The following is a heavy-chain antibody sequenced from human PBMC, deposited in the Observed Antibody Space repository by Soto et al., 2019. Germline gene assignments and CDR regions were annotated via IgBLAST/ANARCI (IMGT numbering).Heavy chain of an antibody. D-gene: IGHD6-6*01. Sequence: QVPLVQSGAEVKKPGASVKVSCKASGYTFTGYYMHWVRQAPGQGLEWMGWINPNSGGTNYAQKFQGRVTMTRDTSISTAYMELSRLRSDDTAVYYCAREQAAPRTPYYGMDVWGQGTTVTVSS. CDR3: AREQAAPRTPYYGMDV. V-gene: IGHV1-2*02. J-gene: IGHJ6*02. CDR2: INPNSGGT. CDR1: GYTFTGYY.